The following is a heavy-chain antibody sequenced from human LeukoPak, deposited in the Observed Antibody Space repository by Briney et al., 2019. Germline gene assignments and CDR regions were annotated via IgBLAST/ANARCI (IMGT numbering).Heavy chain of an antibody. CDR3: AKDPGYNWNYGVDAFDI. J-gene: IGHJ3*02. CDR1: GFTFSSYA. V-gene: IGHV3-23*01. D-gene: IGHD1-7*01. CDR2: ISGSGGST. Sequence: AGGSLRLSCAASGFTFSSYAMSWVRQAPGKGLEWVSAISGSGGSTYYADSVKGRFTISRDNSKNTLYLQMNSLRAEDTAVYYCAKDPGYNWNYGVDAFDIWGQGTMVTVSS.